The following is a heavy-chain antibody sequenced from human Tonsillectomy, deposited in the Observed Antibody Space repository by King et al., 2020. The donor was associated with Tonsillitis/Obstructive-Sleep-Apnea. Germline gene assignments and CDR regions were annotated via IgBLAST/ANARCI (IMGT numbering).Heavy chain of an antibody. J-gene: IGHJ4*02. CDR3: ARGTDCSSTSCLIYYFDY. CDR2: INHSGST. CDR1: GGSFSGYY. Sequence: VQLQQWGAGLLKPSEPLSLTCAVYGGSFSGYYWSWIRQPPGKGLEWIGEINHSGSTNYNPSLKSRVTISVDTSKNQFSLKLSSVTAADTAVYYCARGTDCSSTSCLIYYFDYWGQGTLVTVSS. D-gene: IGHD2-2*01. V-gene: IGHV4-34*01.